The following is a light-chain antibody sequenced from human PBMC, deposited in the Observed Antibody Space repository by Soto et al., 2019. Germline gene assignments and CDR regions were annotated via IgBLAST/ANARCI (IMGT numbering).Light chain of an antibody. CDR2: EVS. Sequence: QSALTQPASVSLSPGQSITISCTGTSSDVGGYNYVSLYQQHPGKAPKLMIYEVSNRPSGVSNRFSGSKSGNTASLTISGLQAEDEAGYYCSSYTSSSTLYVFGTGTKATVL. V-gene: IGLV2-14*01. CDR1: SSDVGGYNY. CDR3: SSYTSSSTLYV. J-gene: IGLJ1*01.